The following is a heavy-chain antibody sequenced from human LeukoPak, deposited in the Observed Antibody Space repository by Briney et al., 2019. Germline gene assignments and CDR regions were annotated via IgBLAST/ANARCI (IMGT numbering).Heavy chain of an antibody. J-gene: IGHJ4*02. D-gene: IGHD3-9*01. CDR2: ISGDSGST. Sequence: GGSLRLSCAASGFTFDDYAMHWVRQAPGKGLEWVSLISGDSGSTYYADSVKGRFTISRDNSKNSLYLQMNSLRTEDTALYYCAKGGPNYDILTGYSFDYWGQGTLVTVSS. CDR3: AKGGPNYDILTGYSFDY. CDR1: GFTFDDYA. V-gene: IGHV3-43*02.